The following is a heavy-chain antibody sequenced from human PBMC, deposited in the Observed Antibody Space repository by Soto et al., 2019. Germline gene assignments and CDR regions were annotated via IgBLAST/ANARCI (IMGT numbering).Heavy chain of an antibody. J-gene: IGHJ6*03. D-gene: IGHD1-20*01. Sequence: SETLSLTCSVSGGSINNHYWSWIRQPPGKGLEWIGYIYYSGSTNYNPSLKSRVTISVDTSKNQFSLKLSSVTAADTAVYYCARAMYNWNAKTGYYYYYMDVWGKGTTVTVSS. CDR3: ARAMYNWNAKTGYYYYYMDV. CDR1: GGSINNHY. CDR2: IYYSGST. V-gene: IGHV4-59*11.